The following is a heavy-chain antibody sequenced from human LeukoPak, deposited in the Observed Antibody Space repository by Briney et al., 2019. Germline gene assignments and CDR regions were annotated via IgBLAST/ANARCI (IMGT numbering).Heavy chain of an antibody. CDR1: GYTFSGCY. CDR3: ARALRYDDSSGYYAY. J-gene: IGHJ4*02. Sequence: GASVKVSCKASGYTFSGCYMHWVRQAPGQGLEWMGWINPNSGATNYAQTLQGRVTMTRDTSISIVYMELSRLRTDDTAVYYCARALRYDDSSGYYAYWGQGTLVTVSS. D-gene: IGHD3-22*01. V-gene: IGHV1-2*02. CDR2: INPNSGAT.